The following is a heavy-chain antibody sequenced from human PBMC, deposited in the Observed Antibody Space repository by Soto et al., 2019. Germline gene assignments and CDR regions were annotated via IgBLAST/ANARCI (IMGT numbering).Heavy chain of an antibody. V-gene: IGHV4-4*07. D-gene: IGHD2-15*01. CDR2: IYTSGGT. J-gene: IGHJ6*02. CDR1: GGSISSYY. CDR3: ARDHIRSIVVVVADTPEYYYGMDV. Sequence: SETLSLTCTVSGGSISSYYWSWIRQPAGKGLEWIGRIYTSGGTNYDPSLKSRVTMSVDTSKNQFSLKLSSVTAADTAVYYCARDHIRSIVVVVADTPEYYYGMDVWGQGTTVTVSS.